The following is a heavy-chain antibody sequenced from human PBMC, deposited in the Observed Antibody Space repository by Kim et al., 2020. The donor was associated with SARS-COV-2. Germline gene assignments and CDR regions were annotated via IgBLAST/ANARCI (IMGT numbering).Heavy chain of an antibody. Sequence: GGSLRLSCAASGFTFSRYAMHWVRQPPGKGLEWVAFISYDGGSEYYADSVKGRFSISRDTSKNALFLQMNSLRSEDTAVYYCARLSVSASYRGALDSWGQGTLVTVSS. J-gene: IGHJ4*02. D-gene: IGHD3-3*01. CDR2: ISYDGGSE. CDR1: GFTFSRYA. CDR3: ARLSVSASYRGALDS. V-gene: IGHV3-30-3*01.